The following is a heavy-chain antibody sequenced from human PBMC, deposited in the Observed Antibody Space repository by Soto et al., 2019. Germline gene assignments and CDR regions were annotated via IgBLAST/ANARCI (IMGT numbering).Heavy chain of an antibody. CDR2: ISSTTNYI. V-gene: IGHV3-21*06. CDR1: GFTFTRCS. Sequence: NPGGSLRLSCAASGFTFTRCSMNWVRQAPGKGLEWVSSISSTTNYIYYGDSMKGRFTISRDNAKNPLYLEMNSLRAEDTAVYYCARESEDLTSNFDYWGQGTLVTVSS. CDR3: ARESEDLTSNFDY. J-gene: IGHJ4*02.